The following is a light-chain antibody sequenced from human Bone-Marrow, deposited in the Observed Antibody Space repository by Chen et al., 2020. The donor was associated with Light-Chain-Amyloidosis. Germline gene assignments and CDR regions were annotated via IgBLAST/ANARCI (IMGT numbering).Light chain of an antibody. CDR1: DLPTKY. J-gene: IGLJ2*01. CDR3: QSADSSGTYEGI. V-gene: IGLV3-25*03. CDR2: RDT. Sequence: SYELTQPPSVSVSPGQTARITCSGDDLPTKYAYWYQQKPGQAPVLVIHRDTERPSGISERFSGSSSGTPATLTISGVQAEDEADYHCQSADSSGTYEGIFGGGTNLTVL.